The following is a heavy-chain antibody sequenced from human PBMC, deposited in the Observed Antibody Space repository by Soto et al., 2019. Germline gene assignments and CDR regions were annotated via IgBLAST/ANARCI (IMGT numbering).Heavy chain of an antibody. CDR2: INPNSGGT. CDR1: GCTVTCYY. V-gene: IGHV1-2*02. CDR3: VTGADALIWFGQSNFDS. J-gene: IGHJ4*02. D-gene: IGHD3-10*01. Sequence: AKVTWKASGCTVTCYYMTSVRQAPGQGVERMGWINPNSGGTNYAQKFQGRVTMTEETSTDTAYMELSSLRSEDTAVYYCVTGADALIWFGQSNFDSWGQGSQVTVTS.